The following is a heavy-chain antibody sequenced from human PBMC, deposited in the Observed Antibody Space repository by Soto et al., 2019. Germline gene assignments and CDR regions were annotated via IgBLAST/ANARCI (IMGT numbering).Heavy chain of an antibody. J-gene: IGHJ6*02. CDR3: ARSNWNYERYYYGMDV. CDR2: IYYSGST. Sequence: QVQLQESGPGLVKPSQTLSLTCTVSGGSISSGDYYWSWIRQPPGKGLEWIGYIYYSGSTYYNPSLKGRGTLAVATSKNQFALKLSSVTAADTAVYYCARSNWNYERYYYGMDVWGQGTTVTVSS. CDR1: GGSISSGDYY. V-gene: IGHV4-30-4*01. D-gene: IGHD1-7*01.